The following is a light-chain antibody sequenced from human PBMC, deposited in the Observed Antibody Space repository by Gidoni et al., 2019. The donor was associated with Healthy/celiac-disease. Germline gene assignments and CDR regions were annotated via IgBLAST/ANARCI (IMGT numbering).Light chain of an antibody. CDR1: QSVSSSY. V-gene: IGKV3-20*01. J-gene: IGKJ4*01. CDR2: GAS. Sequence: IVLTQSPGTLSLSPGERATLSCRASQSVSSSYLAWYQQKPGQAPRLLIYGASSRATGIPDRFSGSGSGTDFTLTISRLEPEEFAVYYCQQYGSSPGTFGGXTKVEIK. CDR3: QQYGSSPGT.